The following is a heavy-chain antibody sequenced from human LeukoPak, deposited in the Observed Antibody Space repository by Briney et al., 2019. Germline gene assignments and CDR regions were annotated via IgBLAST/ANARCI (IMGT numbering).Heavy chain of an antibody. CDR1: GYSFTTYW. CDR2: INPADSDT. J-gene: IGHJ4*02. V-gene: IGHV5-51*01. Sequence: GESLKISCKGSGYSFTTYWIGWVRQMPGKGLQWMGIINPADSDTRYSPSFQGQVTISADKSISTAYLQWSSLKASDTAMYYCARGNGYNFGSIDYWGQGTLVTVSS. D-gene: IGHD5-24*01. CDR3: ARGNGYNFGSIDY.